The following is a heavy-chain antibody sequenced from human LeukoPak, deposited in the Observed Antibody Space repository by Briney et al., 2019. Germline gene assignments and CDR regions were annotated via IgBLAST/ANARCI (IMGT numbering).Heavy chain of an antibody. V-gene: IGHV4-39*01. CDR1: GGSISSSSYY. Sequence: SSETLSLTCTVSGGSISSSSYYWGWIRQPPGKGLEWIGSIYYSGSTYYNPSLKSRVTISVDTSKNQFSLKLSSVTAADTAVYYCARHEYSSGWYTFDYWGQRTLVTVSS. CDR2: IYYSGST. CDR3: ARHEYSSGWYTFDY. J-gene: IGHJ4*02. D-gene: IGHD6-19*01.